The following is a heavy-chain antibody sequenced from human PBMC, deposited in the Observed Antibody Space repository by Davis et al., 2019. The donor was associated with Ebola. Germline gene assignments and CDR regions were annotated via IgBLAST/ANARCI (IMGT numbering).Heavy chain of an antibody. Sequence: SVQVSCKASGYTFTGYYMHWVRQAPGQGLEWMGGILPMVGKPKYAQKFRGRITIMADESTSTAYMELSSLTSEDTAVYYCASRRTATKGYYYYGMEVWGQGTTVTVSS. CDR3: ASRRTATKGYYYYGMEV. J-gene: IGHJ6*02. CDR1: GYTFTGYY. V-gene: IGHV1-69*13. D-gene: IGHD2-15*01. CDR2: ILPMVGKP.